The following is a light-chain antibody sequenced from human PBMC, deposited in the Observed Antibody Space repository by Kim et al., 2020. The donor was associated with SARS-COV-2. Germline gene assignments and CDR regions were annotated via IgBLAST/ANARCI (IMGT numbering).Light chain of an antibody. V-gene: IGKV1-9*01. Sequence: ASLAARVTITCRASQGISRYLAWYQQTPGKAPKLLIYAASTLQTGVPSRFSGSGSGTEFTLTINTLQPEDFATYYCQQLDDYPRTFGGGTKVDIK. CDR1: QGISRY. CDR3: QQLDDYPRT. J-gene: IGKJ4*01. CDR2: AAS.